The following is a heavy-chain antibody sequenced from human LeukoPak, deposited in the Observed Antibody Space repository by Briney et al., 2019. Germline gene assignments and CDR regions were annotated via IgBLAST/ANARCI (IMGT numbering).Heavy chain of an antibody. Sequence: ASVKVSCKVSGYTLTELSMHWVRQAPGKGLEWMGGFDPEDGETIYAQKFQGRVTMTEDTSTDTAYMELSSLRSEDTAVYYCATDYNLNDDFGDPRDAFDIWCQGTMVTVSS. V-gene: IGHV1-24*01. D-gene: IGHD4-17*01. CDR3: ATDYNLNDDFGDPRDAFDI. CDR2: FDPEDGET. CDR1: GYTLTELS. J-gene: IGHJ3*02.